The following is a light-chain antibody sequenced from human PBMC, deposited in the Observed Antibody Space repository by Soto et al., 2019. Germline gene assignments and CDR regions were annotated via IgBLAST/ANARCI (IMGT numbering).Light chain of an antibody. CDR2: LNSDGSH. CDR3: QTWGTGIHYV. J-gene: IGLJ1*01. CDR1: SGHSSYA. V-gene: IGLV4-69*01. Sequence: QPVLTQSPSASASLGASVKLTCTLSSGHSSYAIAWHQQQPEKGPRYLMKLNSDGSHSKGDGIPDRFSGSSSGAERYLTISSHQSEDEAYYYCQTWGTGIHYVFGTGTKLTVL.